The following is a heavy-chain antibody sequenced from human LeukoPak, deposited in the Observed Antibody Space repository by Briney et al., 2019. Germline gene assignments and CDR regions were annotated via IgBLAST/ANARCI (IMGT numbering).Heavy chain of an antibody. D-gene: IGHD3-9*01. Sequence: PGGSLRLSCVASGFTFSSYALSWVRQAPGKGLEWVSSVTKSGGSTYYADTVKGRFTISRDNSKNTLYLQMNSLRAEDTAVYYCARSAINNFDYWGQGTLVTVSS. J-gene: IGHJ4*02. V-gene: IGHV3-23*01. CDR2: VTKSGGST. CDR1: GFTFSSYA. CDR3: ARSAINNFDY.